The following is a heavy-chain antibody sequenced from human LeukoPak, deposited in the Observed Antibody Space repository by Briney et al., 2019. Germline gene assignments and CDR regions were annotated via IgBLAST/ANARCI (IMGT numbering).Heavy chain of an antibody. CDR3: ARDDSLTTDSAFDI. J-gene: IGHJ3*02. D-gene: IGHD4-17*01. CDR1: GFTFSSYW. V-gene: IGHV3-7*01. CDR2: IKQDGSEK. Sequence: PGGSLRLSCAASGFTFSSYWMSWVRQAPGKGLEWVANIKQDGSEKYYVDSVKGRFTISRGNAKNSLYLQMNSLRAEDTAVYYCARDDSLTTDSAFDIWGQGTMVTVSS.